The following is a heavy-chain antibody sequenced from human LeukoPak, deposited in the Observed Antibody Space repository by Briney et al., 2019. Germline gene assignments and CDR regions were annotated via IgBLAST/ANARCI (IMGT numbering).Heavy chain of an antibody. CDR2: ISAYNGNT. CDR3: ARADYYDSSGYPEY. V-gene: IGHV1-18*01. D-gene: IGHD3-22*01. J-gene: IGHJ4*02. CDR1: GYTFTSYG. Sequence: ASVKVSCKASGYTFTSYGISWVRQAPGQGLEWMGWISAYNGNTNYAQKLQGRVTMTTDTSTSTAYMELRSLRSDDTAAYYCARADYYDSSGYPEYWGQGTLVTVSS.